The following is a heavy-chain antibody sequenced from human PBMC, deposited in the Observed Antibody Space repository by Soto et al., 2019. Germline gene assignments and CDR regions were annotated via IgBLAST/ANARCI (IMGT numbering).Heavy chain of an antibody. D-gene: IGHD6-13*01. J-gene: IGHJ4*02. CDR3: ASNPGIAAAGILS. CDR1: GFTFSSYG. CDR2: IWYDGSNE. V-gene: IGHV3-33*01. Sequence: QVQLVESGGGVVQPGRSLRLSCAASGFTFSSYGMHWVRQAPGKGLEWVAVIWYDGSNEYYADSVKGRFIISRDNSKNTLYLQMNSLRAEYTALYYCASNPGIAAAGILSWGQGTLVTVSS.